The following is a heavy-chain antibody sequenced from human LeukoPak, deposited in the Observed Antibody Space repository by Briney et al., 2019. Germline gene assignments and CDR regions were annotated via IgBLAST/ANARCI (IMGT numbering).Heavy chain of an antibody. CDR1: GFTFSSYW. CDR3: ARGYFSSWYMNWFDP. Sequence: GGSLRLSCAASGFTFSSYWMSWVRQAPGKGLEWVANIKQDGSEKYYVDSVKGRFTISRDNAKNSLYLQMNSLRAEDTAVYYCARGYFSSWYMNWFDPWGQGTLVTVSS. J-gene: IGHJ5*02. CDR2: IKQDGSEK. V-gene: IGHV3-7*01. D-gene: IGHD6-13*01.